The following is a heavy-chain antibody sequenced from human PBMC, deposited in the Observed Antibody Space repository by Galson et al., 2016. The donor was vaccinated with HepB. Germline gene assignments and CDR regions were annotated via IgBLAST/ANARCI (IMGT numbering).Heavy chain of an antibody. CDR3: ARGHTPTSTYSYGWDSFDY. J-gene: IGHJ4*02. CDR2: INCYNGNR. V-gene: IGHV1-18*01. CDR1: GYTFSSYG. Sequence: SVKVSCKASGYTFSSYGITWVRQAPGQGLEWMGWINCYNGNRNFAQNLQGRITMTTDTSTKTAYMALRSLRSDDTAVYYCARGHTPTSTYSYGWDSFDYWGQGTLVTVSP. D-gene: IGHD5-18*01.